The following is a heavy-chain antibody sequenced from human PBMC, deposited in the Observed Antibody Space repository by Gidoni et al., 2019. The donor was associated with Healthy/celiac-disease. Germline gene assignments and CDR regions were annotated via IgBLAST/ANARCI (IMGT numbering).Heavy chain of an antibody. CDR1: GFTFSSYG. V-gene: IGHV3-30*18. CDR2: ISYDGSNK. CDR3: AKYGSAVAGMGAGNYFDY. D-gene: IGHD6-19*01. J-gene: IGHJ4*02. Sequence: QVQLVESGGGVVQPGRSLRLSCAASGFTFSSYGMHWVRQAPGKGLEWVAVISYDGSNKYYADSVKGRFTISRDNSKNTLYLQMNSLRAEDTAVYYCAKYGSAVAGMGAGNYFDYWGQGTLVTVSS.